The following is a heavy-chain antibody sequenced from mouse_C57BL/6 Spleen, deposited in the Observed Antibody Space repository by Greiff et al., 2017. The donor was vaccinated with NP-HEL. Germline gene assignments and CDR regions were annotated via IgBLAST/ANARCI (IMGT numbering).Heavy chain of an antibody. Sequence: EVQLVESGPGLVKPSQSLSLTCSVTGYSITSGYYWNWIRQFPGNKLEWMGYISYDGSNNYNPSLKNRISITRDTSKNQFFLTLNSVTTEDTATYYCARDHYYGSSYGYFDVWGTGTTVTVSS. D-gene: IGHD1-1*01. CDR3: ARDHYYGSSYGYFDV. V-gene: IGHV3-6*01. J-gene: IGHJ1*03. CDR2: ISYDGSN. CDR1: GYSITSGYY.